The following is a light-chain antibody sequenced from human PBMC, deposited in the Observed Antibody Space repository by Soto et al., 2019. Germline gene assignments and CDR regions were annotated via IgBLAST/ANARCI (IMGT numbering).Light chain of an antibody. J-gene: IGKJ2*01. CDR1: QSLLHSNVYNY. CDR3: MQALQSPPT. Sequence: DIVMTQSPLSLPVTPGEPASISCRSSQSLLHSNVYNYLDWYLQKPGQSPQLLIYLGSNRDSGVPDRFSGSGSGTDFTLKISRVEAEDVGVYYCMQALQSPPTFGQGTKLEIK. CDR2: LGS. V-gene: IGKV2-28*01.